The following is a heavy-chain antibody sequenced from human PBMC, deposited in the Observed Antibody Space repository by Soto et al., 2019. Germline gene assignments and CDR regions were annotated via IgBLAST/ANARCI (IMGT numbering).Heavy chain of an antibody. Sequence: ASVKVSCKASGYTFTGYYMHWVRQAPGQGLEWMGWINPNSGGTNYAQKFQGRVTMTRDTSISTAYMELSGLRSDDTAVYYCASSDSSGYYLYPQYYYYYGMDVWGQGTTVTVSS. CDR1: GYTFTGYY. D-gene: IGHD3-22*01. J-gene: IGHJ6*02. V-gene: IGHV1-2*02. CDR3: ASSDSSGYYLYPQYYYYYGMDV. CDR2: INPNSGGT.